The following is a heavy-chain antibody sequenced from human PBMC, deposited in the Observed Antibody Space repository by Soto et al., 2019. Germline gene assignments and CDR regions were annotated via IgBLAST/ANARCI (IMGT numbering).Heavy chain of an antibody. J-gene: IGHJ4*02. CDR3: EKEGNRDRDPDY. CDR2: ISGTGGST. CDR1: GFTFSNYV. Sequence: EVQLLESGGGLVQTGGSLRLSCAASGFTFSNYVLSWVRQAPGKGLEWVSAISGTGGSTYYADSVKGRFSISRDNYKNTLYVQKNSQRVDDTPEYKCEKEGNRDRDPDYWGQGTLVTVSS. D-gene: IGHD3-10*01. V-gene: IGHV3-23*01.